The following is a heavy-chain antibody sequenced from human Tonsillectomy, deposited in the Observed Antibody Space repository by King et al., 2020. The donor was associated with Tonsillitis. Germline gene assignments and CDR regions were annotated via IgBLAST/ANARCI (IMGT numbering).Heavy chain of an antibody. CDR3: ARVSGYDLVNYYYYGMDV. D-gene: IGHD5-12*01. CDR2: IIPIFGTA. J-gene: IGHJ6*02. CDR1: GGTFSTYA. V-gene: IGHV1-69*12. Sequence: QLVQSGAEVKKPGSSVKVSCKASGGTFSTYAISWVRQAPGHGLEWMGGIIPIFGTANYAQKFQGRVTITADESTSTAYMELSSLRSEETAVYYCARVSGYDLVNYYYYGMDVWGQGTTVTVSS.